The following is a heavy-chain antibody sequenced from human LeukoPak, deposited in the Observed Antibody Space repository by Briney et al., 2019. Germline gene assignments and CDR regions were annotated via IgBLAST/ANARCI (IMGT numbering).Heavy chain of an antibody. CDR2: LYVAGST. J-gene: IGHJ4*02. Sequence: SESLSLTSAVSGGSTCSDYWSGRPPRPGRGRGWMGHLYVAGSTNHNPSRQGRVTISVDTSKNQLSLNLSSVTAADTAVYYCARGSPLRLGELSLYRDFDYWGQGTLVTVSS. CDR1: GGSTCSDY. V-gene: IGHV4-59*01. D-gene: IGHD3-16*02. CDR3: ARGSPLRLGELSLYRDFDY.